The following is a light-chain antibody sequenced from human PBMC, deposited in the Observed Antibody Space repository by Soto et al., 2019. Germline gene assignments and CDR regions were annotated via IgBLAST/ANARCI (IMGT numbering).Light chain of an antibody. V-gene: IGKV1-5*03. J-gene: IGKJ4*01. Sequence: DIQMTQSPSTLSASVGGRVTITCRASQSISSWLAWYQQKPWKAPKLLIYKASTLETGVPSRFSGSGSGTEFTLTISSLQPDDIATYYCQQYNTYPLTFGGGTKVDIK. CDR2: KAS. CDR1: QSISSW. CDR3: QQYNTYPLT.